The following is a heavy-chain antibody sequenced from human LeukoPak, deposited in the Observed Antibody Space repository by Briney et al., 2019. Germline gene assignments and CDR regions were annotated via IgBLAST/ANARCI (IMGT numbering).Heavy chain of an antibody. Sequence: SETLSLTCTVSGDSFSSSSDFWSWIRQPAGKGLEWIGRIYISGRTNYNPSLKSRVTISVDTSKNQFSLKLSSVTAADTAVYYCAREGFLRDPLYYYMDVWGKGTTVTVSS. J-gene: IGHJ6*03. V-gene: IGHV4-61*10. CDR1: GDSFSSSSDF. CDR2: IYISGRT. D-gene: IGHD2/OR15-2a*01. CDR3: AREGFLRDPLYYYMDV.